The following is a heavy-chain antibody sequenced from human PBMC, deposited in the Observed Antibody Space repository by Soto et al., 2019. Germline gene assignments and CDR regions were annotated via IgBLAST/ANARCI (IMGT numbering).Heavy chain of an antibody. CDR1: GYTFTSYG. J-gene: IGHJ4*02. V-gene: IGHV1-18*01. CDR3: ARDRLGATGDY. D-gene: IGHD1-26*01. CDR2: ISAYNANT. Sequence: ASVKVSCKASGYTFTSYGISWVRQAPGQGLEWMGWISAYNANTNYAQKLQGRVTMTTDTSTSTSYMELRSLRSDDTAVYFCARDRLGATGDYWGQGTLVTVSS.